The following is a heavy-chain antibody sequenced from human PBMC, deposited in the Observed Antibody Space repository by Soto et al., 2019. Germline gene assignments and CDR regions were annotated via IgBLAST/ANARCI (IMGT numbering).Heavy chain of an antibody. CDR1: GGTFSSYA. V-gene: IGHV1-69*01. CDR2: IIPIFGTA. Sequence: QVQLVQSGAEVKKPGSSVKVSCKASGGTFSSYAISWVRQAPGQGLEWMGGIIPIFGTANYAQKFQGRVTITADESTSTAYMELSSLRSEDTAVYYCARAFRGYVPGETQDWYFDLWGRGTLVTVSS. D-gene: IGHD3-22*01. J-gene: IGHJ2*01. CDR3: ARAFRGYVPGETQDWYFDL.